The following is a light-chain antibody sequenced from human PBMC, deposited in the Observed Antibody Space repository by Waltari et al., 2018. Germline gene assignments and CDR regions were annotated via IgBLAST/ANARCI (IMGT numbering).Light chain of an antibody. CDR1: QSVSRT. Sequence: EIVLTQSPGTLSLAPGERATLSCRASQSVSRTLALYQQKPGQAPSLLIYAASTRATGIPDRFSGSGSGTDFSRTISRLEPEDFAVYYCQHYVRLPATFGQGTKVEIK. CDR3: QHYVRLPAT. J-gene: IGKJ1*01. V-gene: IGKV3-20*01. CDR2: AAS.